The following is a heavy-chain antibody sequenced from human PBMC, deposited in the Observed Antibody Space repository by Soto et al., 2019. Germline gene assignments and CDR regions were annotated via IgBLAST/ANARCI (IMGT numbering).Heavy chain of an antibody. Sequence: ASVKVSCKASGYTFSSYGISWVRQAPGQGLEWMGWINPYFGNTKFAQKFQDRVTITTATSTSTAYMELASLRSDDTAVYYCARGGTAGTTHPCSW. D-gene: IGHD4-17*01. V-gene: IGHV1-18*01. J-gene: IGHJ5*01. CDR2: INPYFGNT. CDR3: ARGGTAGTTHPCS. CDR1: GYTFSSYG.